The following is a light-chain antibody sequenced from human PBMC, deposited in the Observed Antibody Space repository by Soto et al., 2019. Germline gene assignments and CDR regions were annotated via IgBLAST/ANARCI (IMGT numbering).Light chain of an antibody. Sequence: QSALTQPASISGSPGQSITISCAGTSSDVGAYNFVSWYQHRPGEVPRLLIYEVTNRLSGVSTRFSASRSGNTASLTISGLQAEDEADYYCSSYRGSHVVFGGGTQLTVL. V-gene: IGLV2-14*01. CDR3: SSYRGSHVV. J-gene: IGLJ2*01. CDR2: EVT. CDR1: SSDVGAYNF.